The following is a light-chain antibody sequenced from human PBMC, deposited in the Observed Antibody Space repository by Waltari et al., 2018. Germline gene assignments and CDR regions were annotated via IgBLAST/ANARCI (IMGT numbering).Light chain of an antibody. J-gene: IGKJ1*01. CDR3: MQGTHWPWT. CDR1: QSLVSRDGNTY. CDR2: KVS. Sequence: DVVMTQSPLSLPVTLGQPASISCRSSQSLVSRDGNTYFNWFHQRTGQSPRRLIYKVSNRDAVVPDRFSGSGSGSEFTLRISRVGAEDVGVYYFMQGTHWPWTCGQGTKVEIK. V-gene: IGKV2-30*01.